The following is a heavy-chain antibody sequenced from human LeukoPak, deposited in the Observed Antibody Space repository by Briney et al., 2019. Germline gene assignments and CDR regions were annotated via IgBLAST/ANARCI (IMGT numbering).Heavy chain of an antibody. J-gene: IGHJ4*02. CDR3: AKHGSLSFFDD. CDR1: GFTFSTYA. Sequence: GGSLRLSCAASGFTFSTYAMSWVHQAPGKGLEWVSRIGGGGGGTYYADSVKGRFTISRDNSRNTVYLQMNSLRVEETAVYYCAKHGSLSFFDDWGQGTLVTVSS. D-gene: IGHD1-26*01. CDR2: IGGGGGGT. V-gene: IGHV3-23*01.